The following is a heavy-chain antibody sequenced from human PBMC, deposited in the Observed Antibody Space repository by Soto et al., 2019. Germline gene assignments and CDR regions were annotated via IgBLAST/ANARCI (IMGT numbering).Heavy chain of an antibody. CDR3: AREGGIVGATAADY. CDR1: GGSISSGGYY. Sequence: QVQLQESGPGLVKPSQTLSLTCTVSGGSISSGGYYWSWIRQHPGKGLEWIGYIYYSGSTYYNPSLKSRVTISVDTSKNQFSLKRSSVTAADTAVYYCAREGGIVGATAADYWGQGPLVTVSS. V-gene: IGHV4-31*03. D-gene: IGHD1-26*01. CDR2: IYYSGST. J-gene: IGHJ4*02.